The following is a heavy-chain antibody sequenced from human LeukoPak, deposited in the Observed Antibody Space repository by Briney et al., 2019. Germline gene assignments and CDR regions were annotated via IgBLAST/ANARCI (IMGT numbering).Heavy chain of an antibody. D-gene: IGHD2/OR15-2a*01. CDR1: GNYW. V-gene: IGHV3-74*01. J-gene: IGHJ4*02. CDR3: VGFYETN. Sequence: GGSLRLSCAASGNYWMHWVRQAPGKGLVWVSHVNSDGSWTSHADSVKGRFTISKDNAKNTVYLQMNNLRTEDTAVYYCVGFYETNWGRGTLVTVSS. CDR2: VNSDGSWT.